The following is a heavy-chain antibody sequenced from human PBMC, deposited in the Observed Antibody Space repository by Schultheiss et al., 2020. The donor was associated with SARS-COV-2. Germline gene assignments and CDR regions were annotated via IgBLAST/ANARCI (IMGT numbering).Heavy chain of an antibody. CDR2: ISSSGSAT. Sequence: GGSLRLSCAASGFTLSDYYMSWIRQAPGKGLEWLSYISSSGSATYFADSVKGRFTISRDNAKNSLYLQMNSLRAEDTAVYFCARQMTALDYWGQGTLVTVSS. CDR1: GFTLSDYY. J-gene: IGHJ4*02. CDR3: ARQMTALDY. V-gene: IGHV3-11*01. D-gene: IGHD2-21*02.